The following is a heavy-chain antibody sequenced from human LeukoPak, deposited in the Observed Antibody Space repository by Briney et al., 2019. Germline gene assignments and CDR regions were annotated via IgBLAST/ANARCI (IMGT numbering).Heavy chain of an antibody. CDR2: INHSGST. CDR3: AVGYGWLDP. J-gene: IGHJ5*02. V-gene: IGHV4-34*01. CDR1: GGSFRGYY. Sequence: PSETLSLTCAVYGGSFRGYYWSWIRQPPGKGLEWIGEINHSGSTNYNPSLKSRVTISVDTSKNQFSLKLSSVTAADTAVYYCAVGYGWLDPWGQGTLVTVSS. D-gene: IGHD4-17*01.